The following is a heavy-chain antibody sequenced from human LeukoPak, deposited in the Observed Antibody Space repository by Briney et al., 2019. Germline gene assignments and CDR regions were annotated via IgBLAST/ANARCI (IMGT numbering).Heavy chain of an antibody. CDR3: ARVGGSSWYKDY. J-gene: IGHJ4*02. CDR1: EFSFSNSW. Sequence: GALRLSCGASEFSFSNSWMTWVRQGPGKGLEWVSYISSSGSTIYYADSVKGRFTTSRDNAKNSLYLQMNSLRAEDTAVYYCARVGGSSWYKDYWGQGTLVTVSS. D-gene: IGHD6-13*01. CDR2: ISSSGSTI. V-gene: IGHV3-48*04.